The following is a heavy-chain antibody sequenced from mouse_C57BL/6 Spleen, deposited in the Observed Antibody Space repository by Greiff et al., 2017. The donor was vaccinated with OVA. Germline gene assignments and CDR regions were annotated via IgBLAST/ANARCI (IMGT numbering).Heavy chain of an antibody. J-gene: IGHJ4*01. V-gene: IGHV1-69*01. CDR2: IDPSDSYT. D-gene: IGHD3-2*02. CDR3: ARKGDTAQATGAMDY. Sequence: QVQLQQPGAELVMPGASVKLSCKASGYTFTSYWMHWVKQRPGQGLEWIGEIDPSDSYTNYNQKFKGKSTLTVDKSSSTVYMQFSSRTSEDSAVYYCARKGDTAQATGAMDYWGQGTSVTVSA. CDR1: GYTFTSYW.